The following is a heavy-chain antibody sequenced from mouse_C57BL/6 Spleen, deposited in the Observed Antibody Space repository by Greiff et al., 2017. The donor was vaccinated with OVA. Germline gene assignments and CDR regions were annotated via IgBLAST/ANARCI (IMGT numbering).Heavy chain of an antibody. D-gene: IGHD1-1*01. Sequence: EVMLVESEGGLVQPGSSMKLSCTASGFTFSDYYMAWVRQVPEKGLEWVANINYDGSSTYYLDSLKSRFIISRDNAKNILYLQMSSLKSEDTATYYCARDPVVGAMDYWGQGTSVTVSS. J-gene: IGHJ4*01. CDR2: INYDGSST. CDR1: GFTFSDYY. V-gene: IGHV5-16*01. CDR3: ARDPVVGAMDY.